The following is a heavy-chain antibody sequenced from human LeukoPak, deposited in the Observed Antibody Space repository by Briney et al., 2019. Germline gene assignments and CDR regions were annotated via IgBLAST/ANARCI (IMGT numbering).Heavy chain of an antibody. Sequence: RWSSVKVSCKASGGTFSSYAISWVRQAPGQGLEWMGRIIPILGISNYAQKFQGRLTITADKSTSTAYMELSSLRSEDTAVYYCPRVALRYDFWSGYPGLNWCDPWGQGTLVTVSS. CDR3: PRVALRYDFWSGYPGLNWCDP. D-gene: IGHD3-3*01. V-gene: IGHV1-69*04. CDR2: IIPILGIS. J-gene: IGHJ5*02. CDR1: GGTFSSYA.